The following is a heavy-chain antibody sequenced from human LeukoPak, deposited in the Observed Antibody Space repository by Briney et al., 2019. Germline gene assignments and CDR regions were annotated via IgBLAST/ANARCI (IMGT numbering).Heavy chain of an antibody. Sequence: ASVKVSCKASGYTFTGYYMHWVRQAPGQGLEWMGWINPNSGGTNYAQKFQGRVTMTRDTSISTAYMELSRLRSDDTAVYYCACSDGGNCADDAFDIWGQGTIVTVSS. CDR3: ACSDGGNCADDAFDI. CDR1: GYTFTGYY. CDR2: INPNSGGT. D-gene: IGHD4-23*01. J-gene: IGHJ3*02. V-gene: IGHV1-2*02.